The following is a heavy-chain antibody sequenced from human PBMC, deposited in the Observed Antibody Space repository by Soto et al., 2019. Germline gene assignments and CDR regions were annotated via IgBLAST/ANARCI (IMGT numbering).Heavy chain of an antibody. CDR1: GFTFSSYA. CDR3: AREKEGIAAACYYYYYGMDV. Sequence: GGSLRLSCAASGFTFSSYAMHWVRQAPGKGLEWVAVISYDGSNKYYADSVKGRFTISRDNSKNTLYLQMNSLRAEDTAVYYCAREKEGIAAACYYYYYGMDVWGQGTTVTVSS. V-gene: IGHV3-30-3*01. CDR2: ISYDGSNK. J-gene: IGHJ6*02. D-gene: IGHD6-13*01.